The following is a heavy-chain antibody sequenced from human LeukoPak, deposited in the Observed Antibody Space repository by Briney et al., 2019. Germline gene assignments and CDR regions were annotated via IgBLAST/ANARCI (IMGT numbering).Heavy chain of an antibody. CDR3: TRDWRAVAGTPPYY. CDR1: GFTFGDYA. J-gene: IGHJ4*02. D-gene: IGHD6-19*01. CDR2: IRSKAYGGTT. V-gene: IGHV3-49*03. Sequence: PGRSLRLSCTASGFTFGDYAMSWFRQAPGKGLEWVGFIRSKAYGGTTEYAASVKGRFTISRDDSKSIAYLQMNSLKTEDTAVYYCTRDWRAVAGTPPYYWGQGTLDTVSS.